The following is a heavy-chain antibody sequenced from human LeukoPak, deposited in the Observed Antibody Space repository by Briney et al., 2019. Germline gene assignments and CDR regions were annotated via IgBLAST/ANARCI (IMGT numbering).Heavy chain of an antibody. CDR3: ARGWIQRTYSGSYEVDY. CDR1: GYTFTSYD. V-gene: IGHV1-8*01. D-gene: IGHD1-26*01. Sequence: ASVKVSCKASGYTFTSYDINWVRQATGQGLEWMGWMNPNSGNTGYAQKFQGRVTMTRNTSISTAYMELSSLRSEDTAVYYCARGWIQRTYSGSYEVDYWGRGTLVTVSS. J-gene: IGHJ4*02. CDR2: MNPNSGNT.